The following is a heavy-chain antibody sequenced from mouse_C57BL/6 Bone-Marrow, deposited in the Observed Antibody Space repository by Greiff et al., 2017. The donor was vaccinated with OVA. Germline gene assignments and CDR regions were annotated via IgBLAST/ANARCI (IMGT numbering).Heavy chain of an antibody. D-gene: IGHD1-1*01. CDR3: TPITSVVATNYFDY. CDR2: INPSSGYT. V-gene: IGHV1-7*01. Sequence: VQLQQSGAELAKPGASVKLSCKASGYTFTSYWMHWVKQRPGQGLEWIGYINPSSGYTKYNQKFKDKATLTADKSSSPAYMQLSSLTYEDSAVSYCTPITSVVATNYFDYRGQGTTLTVSS. CDR1: GYTFTSYW. J-gene: IGHJ2*01.